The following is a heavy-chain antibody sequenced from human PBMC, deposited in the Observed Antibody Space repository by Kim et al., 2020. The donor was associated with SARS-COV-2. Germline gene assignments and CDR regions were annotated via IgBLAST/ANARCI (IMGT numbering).Heavy chain of an antibody. CDR2: ISSSGSTI. Sequence: GGSLRLSCAASGFTFSDYYMSWIRQAPGKGLEWVSYISSSGSTIYYADSVKGRFTISRDNAKNSLYLQMNSLRAEDTAVYYCARDMTTYYDFWSGYRNWFDPWGQGTLVTVSS. V-gene: IGHV3-11*01. D-gene: IGHD3-3*01. J-gene: IGHJ5*02. CDR3: ARDMTTYYDFWSGYRNWFDP. CDR1: GFTFSDYY.